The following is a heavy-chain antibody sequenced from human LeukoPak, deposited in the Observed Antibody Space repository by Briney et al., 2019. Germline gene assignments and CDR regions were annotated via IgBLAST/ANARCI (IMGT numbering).Heavy chain of an antibody. V-gene: IGHV3-53*01. J-gene: IGHJ4*02. Sequence: GGSLRLSCAASGFTVSSNYMSWVRQAPGKGLEWVSVIYSGGSTYYADSVKGRFTISRDNSKNTLYLQMNSLRAEDTAVYYCARGEDAPHFDYWGQGTLATVSS. CDR3: ARGEDAPHFDY. CDR1: GFTVSSNY. CDR2: IYSGGST.